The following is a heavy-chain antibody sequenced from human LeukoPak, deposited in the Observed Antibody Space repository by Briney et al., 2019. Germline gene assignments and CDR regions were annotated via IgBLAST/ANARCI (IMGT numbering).Heavy chain of an antibody. CDR3: ARVQQLRSVARGQSNKNWFDP. CDR1: GGSISSYY. D-gene: IGHD1-1*01. Sequence: SETLSLTCTVSGGSISSYYWSWIRQPPGKGLEWIGEINHSGSTNYNPSLKSRVTISVDTSKNQFSLKLSSVTAADTAVYYCARVQQLRSVARGQSNKNWFDPWGQGTLVTVSS. CDR2: INHSGST. V-gene: IGHV4-34*01. J-gene: IGHJ5*02.